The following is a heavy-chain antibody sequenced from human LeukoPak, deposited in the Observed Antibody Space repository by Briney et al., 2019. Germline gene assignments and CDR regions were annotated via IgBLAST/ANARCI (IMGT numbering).Heavy chain of an antibody. CDR2: IYTSGST. Sequence: PSETLSLTCTVSGVSISSYYWSWIRQPAGKGLEWIGRIYTSGSTNYNPSLKSRVTMSVDTSKNQFSLKLSSVTAADTAVYYCARDSSVYYYDSSGYYPYNWFDPWGQGTLVTVSS. CDR3: ARDSSVYYYDSSGYYPYNWFDP. CDR1: GVSISSYY. D-gene: IGHD3-22*01. V-gene: IGHV4-4*07. J-gene: IGHJ5*02.